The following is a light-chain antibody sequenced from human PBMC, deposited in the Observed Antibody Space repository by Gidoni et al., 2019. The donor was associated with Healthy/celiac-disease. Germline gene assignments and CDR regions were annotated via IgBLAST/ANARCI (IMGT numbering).Light chain of an antibody. CDR2: SNN. CDR1: SSN. CDR3: AAWDDSLNGPYA. J-gene: IGLJ1*01. V-gene: IGLV1-44*01. Sequence: QSVLTQPPSASGTPGQRVTISCSGSSSNIYSNNQRPSGVPDRFSGSKSGTSASLAISGLQSEDEADYYCAAWDDSLNGPYAFGTGTKVTVL.